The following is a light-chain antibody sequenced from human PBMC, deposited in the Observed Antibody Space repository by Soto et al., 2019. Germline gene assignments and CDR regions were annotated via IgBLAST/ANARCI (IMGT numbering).Light chain of an antibody. CDR1: QGIGNA. V-gene: IGKV1-17*01. Sequence: IQMTQSPSSLSASVGARVPISCRASQGIGNALGWYQQKPGKPPKVLIYGASNLQSGVPPRFSGSGSGTEITLTISSLQPDDFATYYCQQHESYSPLTFGGGTKVDIK. CDR3: QQHESYSPLT. J-gene: IGKJ4*01. CDR2: GAS.